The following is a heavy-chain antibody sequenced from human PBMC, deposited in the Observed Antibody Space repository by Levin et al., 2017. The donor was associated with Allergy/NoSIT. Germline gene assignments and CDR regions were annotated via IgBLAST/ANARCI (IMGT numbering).Heavy chain of an antibody. J-gene: IGHJ5*02. CDR2: INSDGSSS. D-gene: IGHD6-25*01. Sequence: GGSLRLSCAGSGFIFSHYWMHWVRQTGKGLVWDARINSDGSSSSYAASARGRFTISRDNAKDTLYLEMNSLRAEDTAVYYCARDRLPSIARRYWGGNWFDPWGQGTQVTVSS. V-gene: IGHV3-74*01. CDR3: ARDRLPSIARRYWGGNWFDP. CDR1: GFIFSHYW.